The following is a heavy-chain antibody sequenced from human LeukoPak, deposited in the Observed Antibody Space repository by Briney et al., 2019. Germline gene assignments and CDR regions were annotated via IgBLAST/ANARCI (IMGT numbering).Heavy chain of an antibody. CDR3: ARSTSSEYDIYHFDY. CDR1: GFTFSSYG. CDR2: VWYDGINK. D-gene: IGHD3-9*01. Sequence: GRSLRLSCSASGFTFSSYGMYWVRQAPGKGLEWVAVVWYDGINKYYADSVKGRFTISRDNSKNTLYLQMNSLRAEDTAVYYCARSTSSEYDIYHFDYWGQGTLVTVSS. V-gene: IGHV3-33*01. J-gene: IGHJ4*02.